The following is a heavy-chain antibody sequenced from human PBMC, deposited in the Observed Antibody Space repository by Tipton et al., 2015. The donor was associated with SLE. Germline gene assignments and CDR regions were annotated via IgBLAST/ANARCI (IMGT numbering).Heavy chain of an antibody. CDR1: GYRFTSYW. D-gene: IGHD6-19*01. J-gene: IGHJ4*02. V-gene: IGHV4-59*08. CDR3: ARGPEQWLVNPHYFDY. Sequence: QLVQSGAEVKKPGESLKISCKGSGYRFTSYWIGWVRQMPGKGLEWIGYIYYSGSTNYNPSLKSRVTISVDTSKNQFSLKLSSVTAADTAVYYCARGPEQWLVNPHYFDYWGQETLVTVSS. CDR2: IYYSGST.